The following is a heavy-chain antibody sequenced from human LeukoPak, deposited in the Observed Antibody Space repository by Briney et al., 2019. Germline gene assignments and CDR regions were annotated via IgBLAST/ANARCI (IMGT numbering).Heavy chain of an antibody. CDR2: ISGSGGST. Sequence: GGSLRLSCAASGFTFSSYAMSWVRQAPGKGLEWVSAISGSGGSTYYADSVKGRFTISRDNSKNTLYLQMNSLRAEDTAVYYCAKSFSLIGGYYYYYYYMDVWGKGTTVTISS. D-gene: IGHD3-16*01. J-gene: IGHJ6*03. CDR1: GFTFSSYA. CDR3: AKSFSLIGGYYYYYYYMDV. V-gene: IGHV3-23*01.